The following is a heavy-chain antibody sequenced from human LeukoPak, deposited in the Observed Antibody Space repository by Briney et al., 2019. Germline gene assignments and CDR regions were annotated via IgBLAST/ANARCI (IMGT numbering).Heavy chain of an antibody. CDR1: GFTFSSYG. J-gene: IGHJ4*02. CDR3: AREGVYYYDSSGYYPKYYFDY. V-gene: IGHV3-33*01. CDR2: IWYDGSNK. Sequence: GGSLRLSCAASGFTFSSYGMHWVRQAPGKGLEWVAVIWYDGSNKYYADSVKGRFTISRDNSKDTLYLQMNSLRAEDTAVYYCAREGVYYYDSSGYYPKYYFDYWGQGTLVTVSS. D-gene: IGHD3-22*01.